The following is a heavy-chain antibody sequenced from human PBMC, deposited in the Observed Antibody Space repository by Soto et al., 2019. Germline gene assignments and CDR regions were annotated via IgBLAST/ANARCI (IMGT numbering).Heavy chain of an antibody. J-gene: IGHJ4*02. D-gene: IGHD1-1*01. Sequence: QIHLVQSGAEVNKPGASVKVCCKGSGYGFTTYGITWVRQAPGQGLEWMAWISAHNGNTNYAQKLQGRVTVTRDTATSTAYMELRSLRSDDTAVYYCARGRYGDYWGQGALVTVSS. CDR1: GYGFTTYG. CDR2: ISAHNGNT. V-gene: IGHV1-18*01. CDR3: ARGRYGDY.